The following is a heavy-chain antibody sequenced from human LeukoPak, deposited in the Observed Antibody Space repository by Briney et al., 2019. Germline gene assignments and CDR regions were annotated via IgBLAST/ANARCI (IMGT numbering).Heavy chain of an antibody. Sequence: ASVKVSCEASGGTFSSYAISWVRQAPGQGLEWMGGIIPIFGTANYAQKLQGRVTITADESTSTAYMELSSLRSEDTAVYYCARSDYYDSSGYYYVADYWGQGTLVTVSS. V-gene: IGHV1-69*13. CDR1: GGTFSSYA. D-gene: IGHD3-22*01. CDR3: ARSDYYDSSGYYYVADY. CDR2: IIPIFGTA. J-gene: IGHJ4*02.